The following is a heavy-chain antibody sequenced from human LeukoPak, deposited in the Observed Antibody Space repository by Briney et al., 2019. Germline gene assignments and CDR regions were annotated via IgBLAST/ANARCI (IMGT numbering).Heavy chain of an antibody. CDR1: GFPFKGYW. V-gene: IGHV3-7*01. D-gene: IGHD3-10*01. CDR2: IKPDGSET. J-gene: IGHJ4*02. Sequence: GGSLRLSCVASGFPFKGYWMTWVRQSPGKGLDWVANIKPDGSETNHLDSVKGRFTISRDNARDSLFLEMNNLRVDNTAVYYCARGGGELWPLDEWGQGILVTVSS. CDR3: ARGGGELWPLDE.